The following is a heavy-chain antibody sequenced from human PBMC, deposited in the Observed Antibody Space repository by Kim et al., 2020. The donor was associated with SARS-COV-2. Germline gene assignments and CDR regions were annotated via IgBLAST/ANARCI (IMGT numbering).Heavy chain of an antibody. Sequence: GGSLRLSCAVSGFSFADTAMHWVRQAPGKGLEWVSGTSASGGRTFYADPVKGRFIISRDNSKNTLYLQMNSLRAEDTAVYRCFNLPGPWAQGTLVSVSS. CDR1: GFSFADTA. D-gene: IGHD1-20*01. J-gene: IGHJ5*02. V-gene: IGHV3-23*01. CDR2: TSASGGRT. CDR3: FNLPGP.